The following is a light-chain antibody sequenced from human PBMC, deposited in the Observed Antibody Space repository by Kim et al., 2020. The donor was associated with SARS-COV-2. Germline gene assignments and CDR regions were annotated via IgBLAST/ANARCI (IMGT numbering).Light chain of an antibody. CDR2: AAS. Sequence: DIQMTQSPSSLSASVGDRVTITCRASQNINTYLNWYQQKPGKAPNLLIYAASSLQSGVPSRFSGSGSGTDFTLTISSLQPEDFATYYCQQSYSTPLTFGGGTKVDIK. J-gene: IGKJ4*01. CDR3: QQSYSTPLT. CDR1: QNINTY. V-gene: IGKV1-39*01.